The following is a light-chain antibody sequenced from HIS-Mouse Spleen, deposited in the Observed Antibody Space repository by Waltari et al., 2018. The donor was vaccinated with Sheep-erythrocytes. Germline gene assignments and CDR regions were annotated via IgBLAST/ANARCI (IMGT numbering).Light chain of an antibody. CDR2: DAS. Sequence: EIVLTQSPATLSLSPGDRATPSCRASQSVSSYLAWYQQKPGQAPRLLIYDASNRATGIPARFSGSGSVTDFTLTSSSLEPEDFAVYYCQQLTFGGGTKVEIK. V-gene: IGKV3-11*01. CDR1: QSVSSY. CDR3: QQLT. J-gene: IGKJ4*01.